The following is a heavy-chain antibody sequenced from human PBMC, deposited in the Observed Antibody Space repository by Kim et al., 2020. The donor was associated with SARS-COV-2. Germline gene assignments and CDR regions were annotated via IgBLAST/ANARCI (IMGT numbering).Heavy chain of an antibody. CDR3: ARVGPSSTSLGGYYGMDV. CDR2: ISSNGGST. J-gene: IGHJ6*02. Sequence: GGSLRLSCAASGFTFSSYAMHWVRQAPGKGLEYVSAISSNGGSTYYANSVKGRFTISRDNSKNTLYLQMGSLRAEDMAVYYCARVGPSSTSLGGYYGMDVWGQGTTVTVSS. D-gene: IGHD2-2*01. V-gene: IGHV3-64*01. CDR1: GFTFSSYA.